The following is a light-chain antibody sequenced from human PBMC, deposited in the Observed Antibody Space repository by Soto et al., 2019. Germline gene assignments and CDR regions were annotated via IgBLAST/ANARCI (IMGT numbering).Light chain of an antibody. CDR1: QSVSSSY. J-gene: IGKJ1*01. V-gene: IGKV3-20*01. CDR3: HQYGSSRWT. CDR2: GAS. Sequence: EIVLTQSPGTLSLSPGERATLSCRASQSVSSSYLAWYQQKPGQAPRLLIYGASSRATGIPDRFSGSGSGTDFTLTISRLETEDFAVYYCHQYGSSRWTFGQGTKVEIK.